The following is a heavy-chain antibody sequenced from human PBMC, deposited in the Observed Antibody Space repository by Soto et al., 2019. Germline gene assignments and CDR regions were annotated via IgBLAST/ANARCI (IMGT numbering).Heavy chain of an antibody. CDR2: INSDGRST. Sequence: PRLSCAASRFTFSNYWMHWVRQAPGKGLVWVSRINSDGRSTNYADSVRGRFTISRDSAKNTLYLQMNSLRDEDTAVYYCARHRDAHMDVWGQGTTVTVSS. CDR3: ARHRDAHMDV. V-gene: IGHV3-74*01. CDR1: RFTFSNYW. J-gene: IGHJ6*02.